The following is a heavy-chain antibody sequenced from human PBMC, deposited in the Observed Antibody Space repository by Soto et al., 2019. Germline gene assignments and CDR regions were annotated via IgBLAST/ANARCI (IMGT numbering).Heavy chain of an antibody. J-gene: IGHJ6*02. V-gene: IGHV3-13*01. CDR2: IGTAGDT. CDR3: ARGGTVTTAGYYYYGMEV. D-gene: IGHD4-17*01. CDR1: GFTFSSYD. Sequence: EVQLVESGGGLVQPGGSLRLSCAASGFTFSSYDMHWVRQATGTGLEWVSAIGTAGDTYYPGSVKGRFTISRENAKNSLYLQMNSLRAGDTAVYYCARGGTVTTAGYYYYGMEVWGQGTTVTVSS.